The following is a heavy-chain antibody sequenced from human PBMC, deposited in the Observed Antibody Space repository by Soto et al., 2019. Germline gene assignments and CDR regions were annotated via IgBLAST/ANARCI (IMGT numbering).Heavy chain of an antibody. V-gene: IGHV3-23*01. J-gene: IGHJ4*02. CDR3: AKGSIEYSASVDN. D-gene: IGHD5-12*01. Sequence: EVQLLESGGGLVQPGGSLRLSCAASGFSFSSYAMVWVRQAPGKGLEGVAGISARGGSSYFADSVKGRFTISRDHSKNVLSLEMNSLRAEDTDIYFCAKGSIEYSASVDNWGQGTLVLVSS. CDR2: ISARGGSS. CDR1: GFSFSSYA.